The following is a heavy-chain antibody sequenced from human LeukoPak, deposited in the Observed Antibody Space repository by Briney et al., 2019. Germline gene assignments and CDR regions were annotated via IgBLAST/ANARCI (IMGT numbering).Heavy chain of an antibody. CDR1: GFTFIGYG. Sequence: GGSLRLSCAASGFTFIGYGMHWVRQAPGKGLEWVAFIPYDGSNKYYADSVKGRITISRDNAKNSLYLQMNSLRAEDMALYYCAKDTRYSYESGAFDIWGQGTMVTVSS. J-gene: IGHJ3*02. CDR2: IPYDGSNK. CDR3: AKDTRYSYESGAFDI. D-gene: IGHD5-18*01. V-gene: IGHV3-30*02.